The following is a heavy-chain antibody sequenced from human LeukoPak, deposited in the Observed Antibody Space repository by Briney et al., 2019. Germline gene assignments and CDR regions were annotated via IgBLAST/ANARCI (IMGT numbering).Heavy chain of an antibody. CDR1: GYTFTGYY. D-gene: IGHD3-22*01. J-gene: IGHJ6*03. CDR2: INPNSGGT. CDR3: ARSSEGRYYYDSSGYSYYYYYMDV. V-gene: IGHV1-2*02. Sequence: ASVTVSCKASGYTFTGYYMHWVRQAPGQGLEWMGWINPNSGGTNYAQKFQGRVTMTRDTSISTAYMELSRLRSDDTAVYYCARSSEGRYYYDSSGYSYYYYYMDVWGKGTTVTISS.